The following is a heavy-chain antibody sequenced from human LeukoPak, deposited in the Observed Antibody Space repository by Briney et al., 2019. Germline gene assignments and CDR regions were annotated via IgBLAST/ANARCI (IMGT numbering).Heavy chain of an antibody. CDR3: ARSSTSCPHDY. D-gene: IGHD2-2*01. CDR2: ISHSGNT. J-gene: IGHJ4*02. V-gene: IGHV4-59*11. Sequence: PSETLSLTCTVSGVSISGHYWSWIRLPPGKGLEWIGYISHSGNTKYSPSLKSRVTISVDTSKNQFSLKLSSVTAADTAVYYCARSSTSCPHDYWGQGTLVTVSS. CDR1: GVSISGHY.